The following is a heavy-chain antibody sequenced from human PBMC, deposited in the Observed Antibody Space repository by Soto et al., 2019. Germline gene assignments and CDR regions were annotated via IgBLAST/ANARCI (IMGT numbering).Heavy chain of an antibody. Sequence: SETLSLTCAVYGGSFSGYYWSWIRQPPGKGLEWIGEINHSGSTNYNPSLKSRVTISVDTSKNQFSLKLSSVTAADTAVYYCARVGPCCSGGSCYYRPCRAFDIWGQGTMVTVSS. CDR1: GGSFSGYY. CDR3: ARVGPCCSGGSCYYRPCRAFDI. V-gene: IGHV4-34*01. J-gene: IGHJ3*02. CDR2: INHSGST. D-gene: IGHD2-15*01.